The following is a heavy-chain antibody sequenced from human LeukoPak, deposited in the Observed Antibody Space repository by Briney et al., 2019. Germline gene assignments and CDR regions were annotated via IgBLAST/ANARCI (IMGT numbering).Heavy chain of an antibody. D-gene: IGHD2-15*01. J-gene: IGHJ3*02. V-gene: IGHV4-34*01. CDR1: GGSFSGYY. Sequence: PSETLSLTCAVYGGSFSGYYWSWIRQPPGKGLEWIGEINHSGSTNYNPSLKSRVTISVDTSKNRFSLKLSSVTAADPAVYYCARLYCSGGSCPGLAFDIWGQGTMVTVSS. CDR2: INHSGST. CDR3: ARLYCSGGSCPGLAFDI.